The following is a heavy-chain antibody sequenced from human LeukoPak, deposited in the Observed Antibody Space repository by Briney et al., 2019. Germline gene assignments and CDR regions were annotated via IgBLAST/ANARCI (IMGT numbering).Heavy chain of an antibody. J-gene: IGHJ6*03. CDR3: ARFVYYYYMDV. CDR1: GGSISSYY. Sequence: SETLSLTCTVSGGSISSYYWSWIRQPPGKGLEWIGYIYTSGSTNYNPSLKSRVTISVDTSKNQFSLKLSSVTAADTAVYYCARFVYYYYMDVWGKGTTVTVSS. V-gene: IGHV4-4*09. CDR2: IYTSGST.